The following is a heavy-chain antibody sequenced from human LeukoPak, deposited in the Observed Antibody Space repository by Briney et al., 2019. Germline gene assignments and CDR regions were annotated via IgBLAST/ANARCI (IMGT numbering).Heavy chain of an antibody. CDR1: GYTFTDYY. D-gene: IGHD1-1*01. V-gene: IGHV1-2*06. J-gene: IGHJ4*02. CDR2: INPNSGGT. Sequence: ASVKVSCKASGYTFTDYYIQWVRQAPGQGLEWMGRINPNSGGTNYAQKFQGRVTMTRDTSISTAYMELTSLTSDDTAVYYCARERWNDYWGPGTLVTVSS. CDR3: ARERWNDY.